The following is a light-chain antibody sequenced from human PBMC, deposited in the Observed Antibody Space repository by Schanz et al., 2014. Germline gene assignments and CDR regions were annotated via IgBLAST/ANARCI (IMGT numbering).Light chain of an antibody. J-gene: IGKJ4*01. V-gene: IGKV3-20*01. CDR2: GAS. CDR1: QSVSSSY. Sequence: EIVMTQSPATLSLSPGERATLSCRASQSVSSSYLAWYQQKPGPAPRLLIYGASSRATGIPDRFSGSGSGTDFTLTISRLEPEDFAVYYCQQYGSSRSFGGGTKVEIK. CDR3: QQYGSSRS.